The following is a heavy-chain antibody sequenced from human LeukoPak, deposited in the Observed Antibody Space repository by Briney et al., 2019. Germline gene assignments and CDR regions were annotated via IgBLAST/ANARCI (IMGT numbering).Heavy chain of an antibody. V-gene: IGHV3-23*01. CDR1: GFTFSSYA. J-gene: IGHJ1*01. D-gene: IGHD4-11*01. CDR2: ITGSGGST. Sequence: SGGSLRLSCAASGFTFSSYAMNWVRQAPGRGLEWVSVITGSGGSTYHADSVKGRFTISRDNSKNTLYLQMNSLRAEDTAVYYCAKDRLGFLGYFQHWGQSTPVTVSS. CDR3: AKDRLGFLGYFQH.